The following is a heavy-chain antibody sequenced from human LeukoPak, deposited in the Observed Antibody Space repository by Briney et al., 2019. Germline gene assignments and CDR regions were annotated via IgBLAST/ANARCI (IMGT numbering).Heavy chain of an antibody. J-gene: IGHJ4*02. CDR1: GFTFRTYW. CDR3: ARTGDLDY. V-gene: IGHV3-7*01. Sequence: GGSLRLSCAASGFTFRTYWMSWVRQAPGKGLEWVATIKQDGTEKLYVDSVKGRFTISRDNAKNSLYLQMNSLRVEDTAVYYCARTGDLDYWGQGTLVTVSS. CDR2: IKQDGTEK. D-gene: IGHD7-27*01.